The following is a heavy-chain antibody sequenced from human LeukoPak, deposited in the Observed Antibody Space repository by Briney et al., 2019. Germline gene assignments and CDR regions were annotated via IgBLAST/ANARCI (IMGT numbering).Heavy chain of an antibody. V-gene: IGHV1-18*04. Sequence: GASVKVSCKASGYTFTGYYMHWVRQAPGQGLEWMGWISAYNGNTNYAQKLQGRVTMTTDTSTSTAYMELRSLRSDDTAVYYCAREGLLIGYFDYWGQGTLVTVSS. J-gene: IGHJ4*02. D-gene: IGHD3-22*01. CDR3: AREGLLIGYFDY. CDR2: ISAYNGNT. CDR1: GYTFTGYY.